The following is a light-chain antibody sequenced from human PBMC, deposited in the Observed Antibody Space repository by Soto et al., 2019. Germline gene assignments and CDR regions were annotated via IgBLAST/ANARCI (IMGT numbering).Light chain of an antibody. CDR1: QSVSSSY. V-gene: IGKV3-20*01. CDR3: QHYGSSLYT. J-gene: IGKJ2*01. CDR2: DAS. Sequence: EIVLTQSPGTLSLSPGERATLSCRASQSVSSSYLAWYQQKPGQAPRLLIYDASSRATGIPDRFSGSGSWTDFTITISRLEPEDFTVYYCQHYGSSLYTFGQGTKLEIK.